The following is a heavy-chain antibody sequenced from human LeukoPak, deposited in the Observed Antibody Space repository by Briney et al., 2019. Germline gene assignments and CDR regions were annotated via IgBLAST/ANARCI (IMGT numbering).Heavy chain of an antibody. V-gene: IGHV1-69*13. CDR1: GGTFSSYA. D-gene: IGHD4-11*01. J-gene: IGHJ6*02. CDR3: ARDQSYSNYSLTALQGMDV. Sequence: SVTVSCKASGGTFSSYAISWVRQAPGQGLEWMGGIIPIFGTANYAQKFQGRVTITADESTSTAYMELSSLRSEDTAVYYCARDQSYSNYSLTALQGMDVWGQGTTVTVSS. CDR2: IIPIFGTA.